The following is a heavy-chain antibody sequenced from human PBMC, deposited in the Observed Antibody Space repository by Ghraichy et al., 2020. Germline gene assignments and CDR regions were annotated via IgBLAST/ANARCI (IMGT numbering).Heavy chain of an antibody. Sequence: LSLTCAASGFTFSSYDMHWVRQATGKGLEWVSAIGTAGDPYYPGSVKGRFTISRENAKNSLYLQMNSLRAGDTAVYYCARGRKGSSEYYFDYWGQGTLVTVSS. J-gene: IGHJ4*02. CDR2: IGTAGDP. D-gene: IGHD3-10*01. V-gene: IGHV3-13*05. CDR3: ARGRKGSSEYYFDY. CDR1: GFTFSSYD.